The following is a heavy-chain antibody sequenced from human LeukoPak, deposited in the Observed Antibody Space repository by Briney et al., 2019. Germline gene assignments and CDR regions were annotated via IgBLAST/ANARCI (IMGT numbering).Heavy chain of an antibody. J-gene: IGHJ4*02. D-gene: IGHD2-8*02. CDR1: GFTFSSHG. CDR2: IGGGGTDT. Sequence: GGSLRLSCGASGFTFSSHGMSWVRQAPGKGLEWVSSIGGGGTDTYYTDSVKGRFTISRDNSRNTLSLQMNSLRAEDTAVYYCAKSPGYWAHDYWGQGTLVTVSS. CDR3: AKSPGYWAHDY. V-gene: IGHV3-23*01.